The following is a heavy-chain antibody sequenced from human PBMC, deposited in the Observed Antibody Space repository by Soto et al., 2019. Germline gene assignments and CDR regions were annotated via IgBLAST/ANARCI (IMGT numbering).Heavy chain of an antibody. V-gene: IGHV2-5*02. Sequence: QITWKESGPTLVKPTQTLPLTCTFSGFSLSTTRVAVGWIRQPPGKALEWLALIYWDDDKRYSPVLKSRLTIPKDTSKNQVVLTMTNMDPVDTATYYCAHSVVAGLGYYFDYWGQGTLVTVSS. J-gene: IGHJ4*02. D-gene: IGHD6-19*01. CDR1: GFSLSTTRVA. CDR2: IYWDDDK. CDR3: AHSVVAGLGYYFDY.